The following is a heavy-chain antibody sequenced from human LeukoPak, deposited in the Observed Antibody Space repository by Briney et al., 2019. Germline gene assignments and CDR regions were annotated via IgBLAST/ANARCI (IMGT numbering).Heavy chain of an antibody. V-gene: IGHV3-74*01. CDR1: GFTFNTHL. CDR3: ARDLGGIDY. J-gene: IGHJ4*02. CDR2: IHDDGSRT. Sequence: GGSLRLSCAASGFTFNTHLMHWVRQAPGKGLMWVSHIHDDGSRTTYADSVKGRFTISRDNAKNMVYLQMDSLRVDDTAIYYCARDLGGIDYWGQGILVTVSS.